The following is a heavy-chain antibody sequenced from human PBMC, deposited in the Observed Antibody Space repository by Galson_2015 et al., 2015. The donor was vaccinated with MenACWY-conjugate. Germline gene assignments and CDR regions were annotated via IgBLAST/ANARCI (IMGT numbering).Heavy chain of an antibody. Sequence: QAPGKGLEWVAVISYDGSNKYSADSVQGRFTISRDNSKNTLYLQMNSLRAEDTAVYYCAKGGLWYSSGWYSNYYYYGMDVWGQGTTVTVSS. J-gene: IGHJ6*02. CDR3: AKGGLWYSSGWYSNYYYYGMDV. D-gene: IGHD6-19*01. V-gene: IGHV3-30*18. CDR2: ISYDGSNK.